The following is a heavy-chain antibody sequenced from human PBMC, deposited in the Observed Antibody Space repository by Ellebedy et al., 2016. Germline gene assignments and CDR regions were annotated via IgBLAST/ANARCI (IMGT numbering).Heavy chain of an antibody. D-gene: IGHD2-21*02. CDR3: ARGVDCRGADCYPMYHFAMDV. CDR2: INPSDGGT. Sequence: ASVKVSXKSSGYTFTRHYLHWVRQAPGQGFEWVGIINPSDGGTTYAENFQGRVAMARDMSTGTVSMELRSLRSEDTAVYYCARGVDCRGADCYPMYHFAMDVWGQGTTVIVSS. J-gene: IGHJ6*02. CDR1: GYTFTRHY. V-gene: IGHV1-46*01.